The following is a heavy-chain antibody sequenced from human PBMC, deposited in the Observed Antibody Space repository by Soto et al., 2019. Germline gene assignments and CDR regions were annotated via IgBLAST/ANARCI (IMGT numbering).Heavy chain of an antibody. J-gene: IGHJ4*02. CDR2: IYYSGST. CDR1: GGSISSSSYY. D-gene: IGHD5-12*01. Sequence: SETLSLTCTVSGGSISSSSYYWGWIRQPPGKGLEWIGSIYYSGSTYYNPSLKSRVTISVDTSKNQFSLKLSSVTAADTAVYYCAIRRGYSGDESLDYWGQGTLVTVSS. V-gene: IGHV4-39*01. CDR3: AIRRGYSGDESLDY.